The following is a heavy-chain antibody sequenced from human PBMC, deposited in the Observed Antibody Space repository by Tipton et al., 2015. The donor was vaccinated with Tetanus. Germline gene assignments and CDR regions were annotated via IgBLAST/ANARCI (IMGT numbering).Heavy chain of an antibody. CDR1: GGSVSSGSYY. Sequence: TLSLTCTVSGGSVSSGSYYWSWIRQPPGKGLEWIGYIYYSGSTNYNPSLKRRVTISVDTSKNQFSLKLSSVTAADTAVYYCARGGFGEFPDYWGQGTLVTVSS. CDR3: ARGGFGEFPDY. J-gene: IGHJ4*02. V-gene: IGHV4-61*01. CDR2: IYYSGST. D-gene: IGHD3-10*01.